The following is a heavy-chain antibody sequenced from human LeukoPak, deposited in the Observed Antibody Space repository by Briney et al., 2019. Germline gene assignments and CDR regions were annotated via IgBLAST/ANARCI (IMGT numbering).Heavy chain of an antibody. CDR3: ARHYDSSGYWYYFDY. J-gene: IGHJ4*02. Sequence: SETLSLTCTVSGGSISSYYWSWIRQPPGKGLECIGYIYYSGSTNYNPSLKSRVTISVDTSKNQFSLKLTSVTAADTAVYYCARHYDSSGYWYYFDYWGQGTLVTVSS. D-gene: IGHD3-22*01. V-gene: IGHV4-59*08. CDR2: IYYSGST. CDR1: GGSISSYY.